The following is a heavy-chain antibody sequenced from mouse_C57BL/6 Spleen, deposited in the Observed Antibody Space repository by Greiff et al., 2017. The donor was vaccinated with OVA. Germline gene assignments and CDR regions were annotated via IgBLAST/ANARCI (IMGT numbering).Heavy chain of an antibody. CDR2: IYPGSGST. J-gene: IGHJ2*01. D-gene: IGHD2-1*01. CDR3: ARETDGNFYYFDY. CDR1: GYTFTSYW. Sequence: QVQLQQPGAELVKPGASVKMSCKASGYTFTSYWITWVKQRPGQGLEWIGDIYPGSGSTNYNEKFKGKATLTVDTSSSTAYMQLSSLTSEDSAVYYCARETDGNFYYFDYWGQGTTLTVSS. V-gene: IGHV1-55*01.